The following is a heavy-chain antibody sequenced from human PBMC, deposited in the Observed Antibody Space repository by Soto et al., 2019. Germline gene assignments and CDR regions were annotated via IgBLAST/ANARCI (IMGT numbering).Heavy chain of an antibody. D-gene: IGHD2-2*01. J-gene: IGHJ5*02. CDR3: ARQGWGYCSSTSCYDGLDWFDP. CDR1: GGSISSSSYY. V-gene: IGHV4-39*01. Sequence: QLQLQESGPGLVKPSETLSLTCTVSGGSISSSSYYWGWIRQPPGKGLEWIGSIYYSGSTYYNPSLKSRVTISVDTSKNLFSLKLSSVTAADTAVYYCARQGWGYCSSTSCYDGLDWFDPWGQGTLVTVSS. CDR2: IYYSGST.